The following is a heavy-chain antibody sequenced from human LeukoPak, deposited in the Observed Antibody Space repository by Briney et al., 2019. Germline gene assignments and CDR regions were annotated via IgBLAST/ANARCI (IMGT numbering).Heavy chain of an antibody. V-gene: IGHV4-59*12. CDR2: IYDSGST. CDR3: ARGSYSGYPQPFDY. D-gene: IGHD5-12*01. CDR1: GGSISSYY. Sequence: SETLSLTCTVSGGSISSYYWNWIRQPPGKGLEWIGYIYDSGSTNYNPSLKSRVTISVDTSKNQFSLKLSSVTAADTAVYYCARGSYSGYPQPFDYWGQGTLVTVSS. J-gene: IGHJ4*02.